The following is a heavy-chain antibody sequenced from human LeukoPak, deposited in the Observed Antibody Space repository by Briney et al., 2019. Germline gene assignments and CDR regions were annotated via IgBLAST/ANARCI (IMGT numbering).Heavy chain of an antibody. V-gene: IGHV3-23*01. J-gene: IGHJ4*02. CDR3: ASVEPDY. D-gene: IGHD5/OR15-5a*01. CDR1: GFTFSSYS. Sequence: PGGSLRLSCAASGFTFSSYSMNWVRQAPGKGLEWVSAISGSGGSTNYADSVKGRFTISRDNTKNTVYLQMNSLRAEDTAVYYCASVEPDYWGQGTLVTVSA. CDR2: ISGSGGST.